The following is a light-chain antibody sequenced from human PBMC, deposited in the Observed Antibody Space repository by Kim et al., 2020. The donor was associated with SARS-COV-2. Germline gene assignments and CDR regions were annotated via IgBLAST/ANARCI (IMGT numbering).Light chain of an antibody. Sequence: VTISCTGSSSNIGAGYDVHWYQQLPGTAPKLPIYGNTNRPSGVPDRFSGSKSGTSASLAITGLQAEDEADYYCQSYDSSLSGSSVFGGGTQLTVL. CDR1: SSNIGAGYD. V-gene: IGLV1-40*01. J-gene: IGLJ2*01. CDR2: GNT. CDR3: QSYDSSLSGSSV.